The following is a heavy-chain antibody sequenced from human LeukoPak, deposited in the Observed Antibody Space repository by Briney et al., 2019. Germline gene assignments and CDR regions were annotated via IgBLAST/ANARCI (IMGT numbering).Heavy chain of an antibody. V-gene: IGHV1-2*06. J-gene: IGHJ4*02. CDR2: INPINSGT. CDR3: AREPYDSSGYYSHFDY. CDR1: GYTFTCYY. Sequence: ASGKVSCKASGYTFTCYYMHWVGQARGQGLEGRGRINPINSGTNYAQQFQGRVTMTRDTSISTAYMELSRLRSDGTAVYYCAREPYDSSGYYSHFDYWGQGTLVPVSS. D-gene: IGHD3-22*01.